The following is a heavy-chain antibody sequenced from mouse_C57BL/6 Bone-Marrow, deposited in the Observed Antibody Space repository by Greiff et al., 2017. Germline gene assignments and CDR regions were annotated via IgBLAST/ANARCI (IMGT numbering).Heavy chain of an antibody. V-gene: IGHV1-82*01. CDR2: IYPGDGDT. CDR3: ARVGSMGDYFDY. Sequence: VHLVESGPELVKPGASVKISCKASGYAFSSSWMNWVKQRPGKGLEWIGRIYPGDGDTNYNGKFKGKATLTADKSSSTASMQLSSLTSGDSAVYFCARVGSMGDYFDYWGQGTTLTVSA. J-gene: IGHJ2*01. D-gene: IGHD2-10*02. CDR1: GYAFSSSW.